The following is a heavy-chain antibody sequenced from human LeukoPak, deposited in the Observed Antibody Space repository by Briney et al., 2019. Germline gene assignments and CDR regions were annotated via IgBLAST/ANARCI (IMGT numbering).Heavy chain of an antibody. V-gene: IGHV4-30-4*08. Sequence: PSQTLSLTCTVSGGSISSGDYYWSWIRQPPGKGLEWIGYIYYSGSTYYNPSLKSRVTISVDTSKNQFSLKLSSVTAADTAVYYCARAEYYSTLYYYCYMDVWGKGTTVTVSS. CDR1: GGSISSGDYY. CDR2: IYYSGST. D-gene: IGHD4-11*01. J-gene: IGHJ6*03. CDR3: ARAEYYSTLYYYCYMDV.